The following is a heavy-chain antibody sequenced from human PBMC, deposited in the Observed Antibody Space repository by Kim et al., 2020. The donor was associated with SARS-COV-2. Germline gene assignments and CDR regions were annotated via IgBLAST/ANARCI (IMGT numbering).Heavy chain of an antibody. Sequence: GGSLRLSCAASGFTFSSYAMHWVRQAPGKGLEWVAVISYDGSNKYYADSVKGRFTISRDNSKNTLYLQMNSLRAEDTAVYYCARAPRGGGYIEYNFDYWGQGTLVTVSS. CDR1: GFTFSSYA. CDR3: ARAPRGGGYIEYNFDY. J-gene: IGHJ4*02. CDR2: ISYDGSNK. D-gene: IGHD5-12*01. V-gene: IGHV3-30*04.